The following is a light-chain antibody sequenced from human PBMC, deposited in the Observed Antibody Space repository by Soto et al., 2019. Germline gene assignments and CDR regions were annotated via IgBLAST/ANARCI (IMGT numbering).Light chain of an antibody. V-gene: IGKV3-11*01. CDR3: QQRSNWPLS. J-gene: IGKJ4*01. Sequence: EIVLTQSPVTLSLSPGERATLSCRASQSVSSSLAWYQQKPGQAPRLLIYDASNRATGIPARFSGSGSETDFNLTFSSLEPEDFAVYYCQQRSNWPLSFGGGTKVEIK. CDR1: QSVSSS. CDR2: DAS.